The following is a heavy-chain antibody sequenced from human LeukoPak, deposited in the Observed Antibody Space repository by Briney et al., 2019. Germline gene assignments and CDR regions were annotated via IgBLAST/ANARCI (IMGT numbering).Heavy chain of an antibody. CDR3: ARTTEAHSWRTRYYDYYMDV. D-gene: IGHD6-13*01. CDR1: DDSISSSTYY. Sequence: SDTLSLTCIISDDSISSSTYYWSWIRQPPGKGLEWIGYIYYSGSTNYNPSLKSRVTISVDTSKNQFSLKLNSVTAADTAVYYCARTTEAHSWRTRYYDYYMDVWGKGTTVTVSS. CDR2: IYYSGST. J-gene: IGHJ6*03. V-gene: IGHV4-61*01.